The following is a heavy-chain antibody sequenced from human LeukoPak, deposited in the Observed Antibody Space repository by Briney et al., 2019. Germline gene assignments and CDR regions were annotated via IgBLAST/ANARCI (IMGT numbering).Heavy chain of an antibody. CDR2: IYHSGST. Sequence: SETLSLTCAVSGYSISSGYYWGWIRQPPGKGLEWIGSIYHSGSTYYSPSLKSRVTISVDTSKNQFSLKLSSVTAADTAVYYCARPGYGGNSPFDYWGQGTLVTVSS. CDR1: GYSISSGYY. CDR3: ARPGYGGNSPFDY. V-gene: IGHV4-38-2*01. D-gene: IGHD4-23*01. J-gene: IGHJ4*02.